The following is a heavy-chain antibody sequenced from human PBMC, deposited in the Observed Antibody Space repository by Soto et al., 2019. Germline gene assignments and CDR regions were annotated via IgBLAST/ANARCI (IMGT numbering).Heavy chain of an antibody. V-gene: IGHV1-18*01. J-gene: IGHJ4*02. Sequence: QVHLVQSGAEVKKPGASVKVSCKASGYTFTSYGITWVRQAPGQGLEWMGWISAHNGNTDYAQKLQGRVIVTRDTSTSPAYMELRRLISDDSAVYYCARGRYGDYWGQGALVTVSS. D-gene: IGHD1-1*01. CDR1: GYTFTSYG. CDR2: ISAHNGNT. CDR3: ARGRYGDY.